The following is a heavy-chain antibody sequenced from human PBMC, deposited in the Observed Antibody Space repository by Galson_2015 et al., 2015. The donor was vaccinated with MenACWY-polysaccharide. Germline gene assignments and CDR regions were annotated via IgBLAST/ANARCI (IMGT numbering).Heavy chain of an antibody. J-gene: IGHJ4*02. V-gene: IGHV3-33*01. CDR3: ARVWTIAVAGTPAGY. Sequence: SLRLSCAASGFTFSSYGMHWVRQAPGKGLEWVAVIWYDGSNKYYADSVKGRFTISRDNSKNTLYLQMNSLRAEDTAVYYCARVWTIAVAGTPAGYWGQGTLVTVSS. CDR1: GFTFSSYG. CDR2: IWYDGSNK. D-gene: IGHD6-19*01.